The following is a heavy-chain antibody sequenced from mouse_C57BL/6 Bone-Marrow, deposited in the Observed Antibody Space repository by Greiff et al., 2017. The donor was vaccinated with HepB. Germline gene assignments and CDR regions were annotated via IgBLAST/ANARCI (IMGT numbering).Heavy chain of an antibody. CDR2: IYPGNSDT. CDR3: TRVYYGSSYVPYAMDY. CDR1: GYTFTSYW. J-gene: IGHJ4*01. D-gene: IGHD1-1*01. Sequence: VQLQQSGTVLARPGASVKMSCKTSGYTFTSYWMHWVKQRPGQGLEWIGAIYPGNSDTSYNQKFKGKAKLTAVTSASTAYMELSSLTNEDSAVYYCTRVYYGSSYVPYAMDYWGQGTSVTVSS. V-gene: IGHV1-5*01.